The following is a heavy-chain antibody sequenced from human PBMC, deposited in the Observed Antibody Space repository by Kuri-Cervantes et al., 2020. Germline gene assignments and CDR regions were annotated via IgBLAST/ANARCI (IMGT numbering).Heavy chain of an antibody. D-gene: IGHD4-17*01. CDR3: ARVTVTIYFDY. CDR1: GGSISSYY. CDR2: IYYSGST. J-gene: IGHJ4*02. V-gene: IGHV4-59*08. Sequence: ESLKISCTVSGGSISSYYWSWIRQPPGKGLEWIGYIYYSGSTNYNPSLKSRVTISVDTSKNHFSLKLSSVTAADTAVYYCARVTVTIYFDYWGQGTLVTVSS.